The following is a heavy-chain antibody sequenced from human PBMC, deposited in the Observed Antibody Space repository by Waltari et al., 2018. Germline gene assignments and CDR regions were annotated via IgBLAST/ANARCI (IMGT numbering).Heavy chain of an antibody. J-gene: IGHJ4*02. D-gene: IGHD6-13*01. V-gene: IGHV1-69*08. CDR1: GGTFSSYA. Sequence: QVQLVQSGAEVTKPGSSVKVSCKASGGTFSSYALSWVRQAPGQGLEWMGRIIPIFGTANYAQKGQGRVTITAEKSTSTADMELSSQGSEDTAVYYWARMSNEAAGFDYWGQGTLVTVSS. CDR2: IIPIFGTA. CDR3: ARMSNEAAGFDY.